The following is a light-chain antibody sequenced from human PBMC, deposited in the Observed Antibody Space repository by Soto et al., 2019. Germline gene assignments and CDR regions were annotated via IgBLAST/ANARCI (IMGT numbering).Light chain of an antibody. Sequence: QSVLTQPPSASGSPGQSVTISCTGTSSDVGDYNYVSWYQQHPGKAPKLMIYGVTKRPSGVPDRFSGSKSGNTASLTVSGLQAEDEADYYCSSYAGSNWVFGGGTKLTVL. J-gene: IGLJ3*02. V-gene: IGLV2-8*01. CDR2: GVT. CDR3: SSYAGSNWV. CDR1: SSDVGDYNY.